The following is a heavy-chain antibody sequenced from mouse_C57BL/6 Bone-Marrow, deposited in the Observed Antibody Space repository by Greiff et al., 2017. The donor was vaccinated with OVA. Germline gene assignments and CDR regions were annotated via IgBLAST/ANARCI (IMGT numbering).Heavy chain of an antibody. V-gene: IGHV1-78*01. J-gene: IGHJ3*01. CDR3: ARGYYGSSPLFAY. Sequence: QVQLQQSDAELVKPGASVKISRKVSGYTFTDHTIHWMKQRPEQGLEWIGYIYPRDGSTKYNEKFKGKATLTADKTSRTAYMQLTSLTSEDSSVYFCARGYYGSSPLFAYWGQGTLVTVSA. CDR2: IYPRDGST. D-gene: IGHD1-1*01. CDR1: GYTFTDHT.